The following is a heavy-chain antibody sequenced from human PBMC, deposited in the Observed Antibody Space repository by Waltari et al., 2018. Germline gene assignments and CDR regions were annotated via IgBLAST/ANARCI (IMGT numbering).Heavy chain of an antibody. CDR3: AREGGYYYGSGSYQIDY. CDR2: IIPILGIA. CDR1: GGTFSSYT. Sequence: QVQLVQSGAAVKKPGSSVKVSCKASGGTFSSYTISWVRQAPGQGLEWMGRIIPILGIANDAQKFQGRVTITADKSTSTAYMELSSLRSEDTAVYYCAREGGYYYGSGSYQIDYWGQGTLVTVSS. J-gene: IGHJ4*02. V-gene: IGHV1-69*08. D-gene: IGHD3-10*01.